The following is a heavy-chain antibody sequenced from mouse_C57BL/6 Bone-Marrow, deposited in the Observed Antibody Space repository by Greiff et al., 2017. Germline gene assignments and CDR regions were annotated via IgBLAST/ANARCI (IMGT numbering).Heavy chain of an antibody. J-gene: IGHJ3*01. CDR2: ISSGGDYI. CDR3: TREGYYGFAY. V-gene: IGHV5-9-1*02. D-gene: IGHD2-3*01. Sequence: EVNVVESGEGLVKPGGSLKLSCAASGFTFSSYAMSWVRQTPEKRLEWVAYISSGGDYIYYADTVKGRFTISRDNARNTLYLQMSSLKSEDTAMYYCTREGYYGFAYWGQGTLVTVSA. CDR1: GFTFSSYA.